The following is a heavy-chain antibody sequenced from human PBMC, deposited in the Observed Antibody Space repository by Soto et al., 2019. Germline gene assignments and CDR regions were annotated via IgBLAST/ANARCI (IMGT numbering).Heavy chain of an antibody. CDR2: IWYDGSNK. CDR1: GFTFSSYG. CDR3: ARDGSPSYYGTRGMDV. D-gene: IGHD3-10*01. J-gene: IGHJ6*02. Sequence: QVQLVESGGGVVQPGRSLRLSCAASGFTFSSYGMHWVRQAPGKGLEWVAVIWYDGSNKYYADSVKGRFTISRDNSKNTLYLQMNSLRAEDTAVYYCARDGSPSYYGTRGMDVWGQGTTVTVSS. V-gene: IGHV3-33*01.